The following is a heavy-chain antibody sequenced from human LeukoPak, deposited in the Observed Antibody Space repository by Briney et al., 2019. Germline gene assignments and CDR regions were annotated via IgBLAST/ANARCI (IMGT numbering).Heavy chain of an antibody. CDR1: GYTFTGYY. J-gene: IGHJ6*03. CDR2: INPNSGGT. V-gene: IGHV1-2*02. CDR3: ARGRFGELSNIRPGYYYYMDV. Sequence: ASVKVSCKASGYTFTGYYMHWVRQAPGQGLEWMGWINPNSGGTNYAQKFQGRVTITADESTSTAYMELSSLRSEDTAVYYCARGRFGELSNIRPGYYYYMDVWGKGTTVTISS. D-gene: IGHD3-10*01.